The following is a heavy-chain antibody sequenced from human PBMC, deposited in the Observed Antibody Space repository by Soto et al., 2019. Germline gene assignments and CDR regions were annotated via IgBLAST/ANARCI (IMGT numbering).Heavy chain of an antibody. CDR1: GFTFSSYG. Sequence: QVQLVESGGGVVQVGRSLRLSCAASGFTFSSYGMHWVRQAPGKGLEWVAVISSDGRDKYSADSVKGRLTISRDNSKNTLYLQMNRLRAEDTAVYYCAKDSGRGSADYYFDYWGQGTLVTVSP. CDR3: AKDSGRGSADYYFDY. CDR2: ISSDGRDK. J-gene: IGHJ4*02. D-gene: IGHD3-10*01. V-gene: IGHV3-30*18.